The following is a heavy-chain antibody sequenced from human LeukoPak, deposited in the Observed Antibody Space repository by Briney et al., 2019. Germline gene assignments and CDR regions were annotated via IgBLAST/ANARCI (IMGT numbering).Heavy chain of an antibody. V-gene: IGHV3-7*01. D-gene: IGHD2-8*02. CDR1: GFTFSRDW. CDR2: VKQDGIET. CDR3: ARDGTGFDY. J-gene: IGHJ4*02. Sequence: PGGSLRLSCVASGFTFSRDWMSWVRQAPGKGLDWVASVKQDGIETQYVDSVKGRFTISRDNAKNSVYLQMNSLRVEDTAVYYCARDGTGFDYWGQGTLVTVSS.